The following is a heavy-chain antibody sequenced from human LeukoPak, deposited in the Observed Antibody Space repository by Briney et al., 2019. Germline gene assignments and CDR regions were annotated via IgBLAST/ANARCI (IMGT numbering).Heavy chain of an antibody. V-gene: IGHV3-30-3*01. D-gene: IGHD2-15*01. CDR3: AREVVALDY. CDR2: ISFDGNTI. CDR1: GFAFNTYA. J-gene: IGHJ4*02. Sequence: PGRSLRLSCAASGFAFNTYAMHWVRQGPGKGLEWVAVISFDGNTIHYADSVKGRFTISRDNSKNTLFLQMDSLRAEDTAVYYCAREVVALDYWGQGTLVTVSS.